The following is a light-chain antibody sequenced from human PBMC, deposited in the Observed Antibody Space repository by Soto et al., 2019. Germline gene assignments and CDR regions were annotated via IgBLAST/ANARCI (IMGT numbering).Light chain of an antibody. J-gene: IGKJ1*01. CDR1: QSVSSG. CDR3: QQHNTYSRT. V-gene: IGKV1-5*03. CDR2: KAS. Sequence: DIQMTQSPSTLSASVGDRVTITCRARQSVSSGLAWYQQKPGKAHKLLIYKASNLESGVPSRFSGSGSATEFTLTISSLQPDDFATYYCQQHNTYSRTFGHGTKVDIK.